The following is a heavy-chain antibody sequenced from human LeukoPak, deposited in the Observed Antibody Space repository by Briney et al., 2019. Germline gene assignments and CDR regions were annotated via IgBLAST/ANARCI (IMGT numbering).Heavy chain of an antibody. CDR1: GFTLSNYA. J-gene: IGHJ4*02. V-gene: IGHV3-30*04. Sequence: PGGSLRLSCVASGFTLSNYAMHWVRQARGKALEWVTIMSYDGSNKYYADSVKGRFTISRGNSKNTLYLQMNSLRADDTAMYYCARVSGWYRGGSDYWSQGTLVTVSS. D-gene: IGHD6-19*01. CDR2: MSYDGSNK. CDR3: ARVSGWYRGGSDY.